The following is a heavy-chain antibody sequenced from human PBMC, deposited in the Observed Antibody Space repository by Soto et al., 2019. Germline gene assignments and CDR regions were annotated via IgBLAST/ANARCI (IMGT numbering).Heavy chain of an antibody. CDR3: ARVLVFYGGFDP. Sequence: GWSLRLSCAASGFTFTDYYMSWIRQAPGKGLEWLSYISSSGSTIYYADSVKGRFTISRDNAKNSLYLQMNSLRAEDTAVYYCARVLVFYGGFDPWGQGTLVTVSS. CDR1: GFTFTDYY. J-gene: IGHJ5*02. CDR2: ISSSGSTI. D-gene: IGHD2-21*02. V-gene: IGHV3-11*01.